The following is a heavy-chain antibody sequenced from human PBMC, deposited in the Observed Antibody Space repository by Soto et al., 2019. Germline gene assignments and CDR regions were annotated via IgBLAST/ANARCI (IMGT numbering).Heavy chain of an antibody. J-gene: IGHJ6*02. CDR3: ARGFRNGVNV. Sequence: DSVKGRFTISRDNAKSAVYLQMNSPRAEDTAVYYCARGFRNGVNVWGQGTKVSVSS. D-gene: IGHD2-8*01. V-gene: IGHV3-7*01.